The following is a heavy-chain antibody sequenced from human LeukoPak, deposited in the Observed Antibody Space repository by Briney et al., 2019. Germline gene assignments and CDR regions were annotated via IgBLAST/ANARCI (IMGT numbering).Heavy chain of an antibody. D-gene: IGHD1-26*01. V-gene: IGHV3-30-3*01. CDR1: GFTFNNYA. CDR2: ISYGGSNK. CDR3: VREIVSGSYYAVFDY. J-gene: IGHJ4*02. Sequence: GRSLRLSCAASGFTFNNYAMHWVRQAPGKGLERVAVISYGGSNKYYADSVKGRFTISRDNSKNTLYLQMNSLRAEDTAVYYCVREIVSGSYYAVFDYWGQGTLVTVSS.